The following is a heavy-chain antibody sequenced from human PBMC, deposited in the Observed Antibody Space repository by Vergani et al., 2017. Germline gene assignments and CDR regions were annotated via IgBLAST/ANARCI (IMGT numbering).Heavy chain of an antibody. Sequence: EVQLVESGGGLVKPGGPLRLPCVASGFTSGSYSMNWVRQAPGKGLEWVSFISSSSSYRYYADSVKGRYTISRDNGEYSLLLQMNSLRLEDTAVYYCAGGVPEYQLATQYFQHWGQGTLVTVSS. CDR3: AGGVPEYQLATQYFQH. D-gene: IGHD2-2*01. V-gene: IGHV3-21*01. J-gene: IGHJ1*01. CDR2: ISSSSSYR. CDR1: GFTSGSYS.